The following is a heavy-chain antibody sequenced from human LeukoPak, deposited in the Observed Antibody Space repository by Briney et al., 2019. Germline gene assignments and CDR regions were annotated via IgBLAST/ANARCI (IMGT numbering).Heavy chain of an antibody. D-gene: IGHD1-26*01. CDR3: ARKCSENYRYFFDY. J-gene: IGHJ4*02. CDR1: GFSFSSYW. CDR2: IKQDGSET. V-gene: IGHV3-7*01. Sequence: GGSLRLSCVASGFSFSSYWMNWVRQAPGKGLEWVAIIKQDGSETYYVDSVKGRFTISRDDAKNSVYLQMNSLRVEDTAVYFCARKCSENYRYFFDYWGQGALVTVSS.